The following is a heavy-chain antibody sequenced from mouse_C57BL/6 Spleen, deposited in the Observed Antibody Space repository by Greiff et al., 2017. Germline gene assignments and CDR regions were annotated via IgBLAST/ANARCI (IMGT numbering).Heavy chain of an antibody. V-gene: IGHV5-9*01. D-gene: IGHD1-1*01. J-gene: IGHJ2*01. CDR2: ISGGGGNT. Sequence: DVKLVESGGGLVKPGGSLKLSCAASGFTFSSYTMSWVRQTPEKRLEWVATISGGGGNTYYPDSVKGRFTISRDNAKNTLYLQMSSLRSEDTALYYCARRGYYGSSYHFDYWGQGTTLTVSS. CDR1: GFTFSSYT. CDR3: ARRGYYGSSYHFDY.